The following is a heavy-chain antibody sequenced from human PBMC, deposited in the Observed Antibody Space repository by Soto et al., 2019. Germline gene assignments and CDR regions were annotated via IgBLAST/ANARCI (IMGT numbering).Heavy chain of an antibody. CDR1: GFTFSNAW. D-gene: IGHD4-17*01. J-gene: IGHJ3*02. CDR2: IKSKTDGGTT. V-gene: IGHV3-15*01. Sequence: GGSLRLSCAASGFTFSNAWMSWVRQSPGKGLEWVGRIKSKTDGGTTDYAAPVKGRFTISRDDSKNTLYLQMNSLKTEDTAVYYCTTRDLSVTTRRWYRYDAFDIWGQGTMVTVSS. CDR3: TTRDLSVTTRRWYRYDAFDI.